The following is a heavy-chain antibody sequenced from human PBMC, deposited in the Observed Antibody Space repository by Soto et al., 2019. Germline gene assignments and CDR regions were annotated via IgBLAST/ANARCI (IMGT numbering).Heavy chain of an antibody. J-gene: IGHJ5*02. CDR3: ARDNTMVRGVINWFDR. CDR2: INPNSGGT. CDR1: GYTFTGYY. V-gene: IGHV1-2*02. Sequence: GASVKVSCKASGYTFTGYYMHWVRQAPGQGLEWMGWINPNSGGTNYAQKFQGRVTMTRDTSISTAYMELSRLRSDDTAVYYCARDNTMVRGVINWFDRWGKGTLVNVYS. D-gene: IGHD3-10*01.